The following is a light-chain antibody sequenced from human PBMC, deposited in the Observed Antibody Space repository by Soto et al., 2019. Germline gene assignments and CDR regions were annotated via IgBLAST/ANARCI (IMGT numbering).Light chain of an antibody. CDR3: QQYNNWPPIT. V-gene: IGKV3-15*01. Sequence: EIVLTQSPATLSLSPVERATLSCRASQSVSSNLAWYQQKPGQAPRLLIYGASTRATGIPARFSGSGSGTEFTLTISSLQSEDFAVYYCQQYNNWPPITFGQGTRLEIK. J-gene: IGKJ5*01. CDR2: GAS. CDR1: QSVSSN.